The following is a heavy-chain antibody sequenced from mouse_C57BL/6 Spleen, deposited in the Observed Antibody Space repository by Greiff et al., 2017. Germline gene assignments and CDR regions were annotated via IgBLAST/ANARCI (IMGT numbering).Heavy chain of an antibody. V-gene: IGHV1-7*01. J-gene: IGHJ4*01. CDR3: ARYYGSSLYAMDY. Sequence: QVHVKQSGAELAKPGASVKLSCKASGYTFTSYWMHWVKQRPGQGLEWIGYINPSSGYTKYNQKFKDKATLTADKSSSTAYMQLSSLTYEDSAVYYCARYYGSSLYAMDYWGQGTSVTVSS. D-gene: IGHD1-1*01. CDR1: GYTFTSYW. CDR2: INPSSGYT.